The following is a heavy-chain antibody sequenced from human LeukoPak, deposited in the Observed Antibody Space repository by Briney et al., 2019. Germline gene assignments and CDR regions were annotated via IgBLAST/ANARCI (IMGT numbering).Heavy chain of an antibody. Sequence: PGRSLRLSCAASGFTFSSYGMHWVRQAPGKGLDWVAVISYDGSNKHYADSVKGRFTISRDNSKNTLYLQMNSLRAEDTAVYYCAKDQGSSWLRLFDYWGQGTLVTVSS. CDR2: ISYDGSNK. D-gene: IGHD6-13*01. V-gene: IGHV3-30*18. CDR3: AKDQGSSWLRLFDY. CDR1: GFTFSSYG. J-gene: IGHJ4*02.